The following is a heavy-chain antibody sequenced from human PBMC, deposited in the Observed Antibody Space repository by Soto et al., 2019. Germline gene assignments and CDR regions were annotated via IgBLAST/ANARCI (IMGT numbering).Heavy chain of an antibody. CDR3: AKTVTYYHCFGP. D-gene: IGHD1-26*01. V-gene: IGHV3-23*01. CDR2: ITASGGST. CDR1: GFTFSSYA. Sequence: EVLLLESGGGLVQPGGSLRLSCAVSGFTFSSYAMSWVRQAPGKGLEWVSVITASGGSTYYAASVKGRFTISRDNSKNTLYLQMNSLRAEDTAVYYCAKTVTYYHCFGPWGQGTLFTVSS. J-gene: IGHJ5*02.